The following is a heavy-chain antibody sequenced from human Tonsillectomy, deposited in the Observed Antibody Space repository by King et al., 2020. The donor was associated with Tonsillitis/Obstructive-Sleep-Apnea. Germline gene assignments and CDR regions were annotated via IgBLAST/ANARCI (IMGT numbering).Heavy chain of an antibody. CDR2: IYYSGST. D-gene: IGHD3-3*01. CDR3: ARLEYHEFWSGSRGWFDP. CDR1: GGSISSSSYY. V-gene: IGHV4-39*01. Sequence: VQLQESGPGLVKPSETLSLTCTVSGGSISSSSYYWGWIRQPPGKGLEWIGSIYYSGSTYYNPSLKSRVTISVDTSKNQFSLKLSSVTAADTAVYYCARLEYHEFWSGSRGWFDPWGQGTLVTVSS. J-gene: IGHJ5*01.